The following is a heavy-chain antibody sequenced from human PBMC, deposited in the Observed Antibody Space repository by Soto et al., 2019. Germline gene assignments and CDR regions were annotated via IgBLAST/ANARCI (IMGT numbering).Heavy chain of an antibody. V-gene: IGHV3-30*18. CDR3: TKDGSSVIPAAHPRRYGMDV. Sequence: QVQLVESGGGVVQPGRSLRLSCAASGFTFSSYGMHWVRQAPGKGLEWVAVISYDGGNEYYADSVKGRFTISRDNFKNTQYLQMNSLRAEETSVYYCTKDGSSVIPAAHPRRYGMDVWGQGTTVTASS. J-gene: IGHJ6*02. CDR1: GFTFSSYG. CDR2: ISYDGGNE. D-gene: IGHD2-2*01.